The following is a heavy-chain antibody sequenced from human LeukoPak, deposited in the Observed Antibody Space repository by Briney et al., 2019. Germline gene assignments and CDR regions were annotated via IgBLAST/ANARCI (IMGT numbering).Heavy chain of an antibody. V-gene: IGHV3-23*01. Sequence: PGGSLRLSCAVAGITFSSYAMTWVRQAPAKGLEWVSAISGSGTGTYYADSVKGRFTISRDNSQNTLYLQMNSLRAEDTAVYYCARELMVRGVTDYWGQGTLVTVSS. CDR2: ISGSGTGT. D-gene: IGHD3-10*01. J-gene: IGHJ4*02. CDR1: GITFSSYA. CDR3: ARELMVRGVTDY.